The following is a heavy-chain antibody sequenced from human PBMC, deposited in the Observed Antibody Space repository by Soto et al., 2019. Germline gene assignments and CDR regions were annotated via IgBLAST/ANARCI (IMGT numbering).Heavy chain of an antibody. CDR1: GFTFADYA. J-gene: IGHJ6*02. CDR2: ISGNSSSI. Sequence: PGGSLRLSCAASGFTFADYAMHWVRQAPGKGLEWVSGISGNSSSIGYAASVKGRFTISRDNAKNSLYLQMNSLRAEDTALYYCAKDMGRVLRVPAYYYGMDVWGQGTTVTVSS. CDR3: AKDMGRVLRVPAYYYGMDV. V-gene: IGHV3-9*01. D-gene: IGHD3-3*01.